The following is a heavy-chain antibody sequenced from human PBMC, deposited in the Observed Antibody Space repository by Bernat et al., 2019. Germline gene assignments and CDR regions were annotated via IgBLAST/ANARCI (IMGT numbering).Heavy chain of an antibody. V-gene: IGHV3-74*01. CDR3: ASLCNSGGQYDY. J-gene: IGHJ4*02. Sequence: EVQLVESGGGLVQPGGSLKLSCVASGFTFRNHWMHWVRQAPGKGLVWVSRINSDGSDIGYADSVKGRFTVSRDNAKNTLTLQMDSLRAEDTAIYYCASLCNSGGQYDYWGQGIQVTVSS. D-gene: IGHD5-12*01. CDR1: GFTFRNHW. CDR2: INSDGSDI.